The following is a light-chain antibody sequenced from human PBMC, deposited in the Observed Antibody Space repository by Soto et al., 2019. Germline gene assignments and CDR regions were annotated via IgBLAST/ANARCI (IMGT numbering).Light chain of an antibody. V-gene: IGKV3-11*01. Sequence: EIVLTQSPATLSLSPGERATLSCRASQSVSSYLAWYQQKPGQAPRLLIYDASNRATGLPARFSGSGSETAFTLTISRLEPEDCAVYYCQQRARWPWTFGQGTKV. CDR2: DAS. CDR1: QSVSSY. CDR3: QQRARWPWT. J-gene: IGKJ1*01.